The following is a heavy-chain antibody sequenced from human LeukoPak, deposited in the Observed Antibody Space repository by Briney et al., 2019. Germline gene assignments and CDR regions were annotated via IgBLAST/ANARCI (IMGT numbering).Heavy chain of an antibody. CDR1: GFTFSIYA. V-gene: IGHV3-23*01. J-gene: IGHJ5*02. CDR2: ITGSGGST. CDR3: AKVRYFDWLSPFNWFDP. Sequence: PGGSLRLSCAASGFTFSIYAMSWVRQAPGKGLEWVSAITGSGGSTYYADSVKGRFTISRDNSKNTLYVQMNSLRAEDTAVYYCAKVRYFDWLSPFNWFDPWGQGTLVTVSS. D-gene: IGHD3-9*01.